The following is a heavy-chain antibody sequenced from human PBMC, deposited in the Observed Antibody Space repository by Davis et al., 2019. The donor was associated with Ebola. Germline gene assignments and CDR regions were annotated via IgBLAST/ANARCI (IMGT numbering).Heavy chain of an antibody. J-gene: IGHJ4*01. V-gene: IGHV3-23*01. CDR2: ITDNGGST. Sequence: GESLKISCAASGFTFSSYAMSWVRQAPGKGLEWISGITDNGGSTFYADSVRGRFTSSRDNSQNTLYLQMNSLRAEDSAVYYCAKRSCSGSSCYTFFDCWGQIPGHRLL. CDR1: GFTFSSYA. D-gene: IGHD2-2*02. CDR3: AKRSCSGSSCYTFFDC.